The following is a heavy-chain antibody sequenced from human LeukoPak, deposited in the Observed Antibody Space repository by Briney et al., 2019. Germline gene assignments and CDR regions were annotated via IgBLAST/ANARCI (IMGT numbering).Heavy chain of an antibody. CDR2: ISSSSSTI. V-gene: IGHV3-48*04. CDR1: GFTFSSYS. CDR3: ARDRYNWNDAYLDH. J-gene: IGHJ5*02. Sequence: PGGSLRLSCAASGFTFSSYSMNWVRQAPGKGLEWVSYISSSSSTIYYADSVKGRFTISRDNAKNSLYLQMNSLRAEDTALYYCARDRYNWNDAYLDHWGQGTLVTVSS. D-gene: IGHD1-1*01.